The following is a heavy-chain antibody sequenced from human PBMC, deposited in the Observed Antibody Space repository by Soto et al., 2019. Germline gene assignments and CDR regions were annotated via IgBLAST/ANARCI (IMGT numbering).Heavy chain of an antibody. J-gene: IGHJ5*02. Sequence: ASVKVSCKASGYTFTGYYIHWMRQAPGQGLEWMGWIIPNNGGTNYAQKFQGRVTMTRDASISTAYMELSGLRSDDTAVYYCARDQTIKTLMSYFDPWGQGTLVTVSS. CDR1: GYTFTGYY. CDR3: ARDQTIKTLMSYFDP. CDR2: IIPNNGGT. D-gene: IGHD1-26*01. V-gene: IGHV1-2*02.